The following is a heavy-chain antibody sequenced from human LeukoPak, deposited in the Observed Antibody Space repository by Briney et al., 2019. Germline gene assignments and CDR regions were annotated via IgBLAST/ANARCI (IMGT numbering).Heavy chain of an antibody. D-gene: IGHD3-10*01. Sequence: GASVKVSCKASGYTFTGYYMHWVRQAPGQGLEWMGWINPNSGGTNYAQKFQGWVTMTRDTSISTAYMELSRLRSDDTAVYYCARGVTMVRGVLPGPNWYFDLWGRGTLVTVSS. V-gene: IGHV1-2*04. J-gene: IGHJ2*01. CDR3: ARGVTMVRGVLPGPNWYFDL. CDR2: INPNSGGT. CDR1: GYTFTGYY.